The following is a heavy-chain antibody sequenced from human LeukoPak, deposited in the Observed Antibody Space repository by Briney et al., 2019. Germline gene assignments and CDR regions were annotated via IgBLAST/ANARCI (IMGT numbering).Heavy chain of an antibody. V-gene: IGHV3-7*01. Sequence: PGGSLRLSCAASGFTFSSYWMSWVRQAPGKGLEWVANIKQDGSEKYYVDSVKGRFTISRDNAKNSLYLQMNSLRAEDTAVYYCAREGMVRGGIMMDYYYYGMDVWGQGTTVTVSS. CDR2: IKQDGSEK. CDR3: AREGMVRGGIMMDYYYYGMDV. CDR1: GFTFSSYW. D-gene: IGHD3-10*01. J-gene: IGHJ6*02.